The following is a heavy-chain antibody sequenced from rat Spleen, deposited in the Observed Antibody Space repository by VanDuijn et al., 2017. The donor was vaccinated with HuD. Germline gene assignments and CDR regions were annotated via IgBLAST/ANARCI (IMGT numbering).Heavy chain of an antibody. Sequence: EVQLVESGGGLVQPGRSLKLSCVASGFTFNKYWMNWIRQAPGKGLEWVASITNTGGNIYYPDSVKGRFTISRDNAKNTQYLQMDSLRSEDTATYYCARESSGFAYWGQGTLVTVSS. CDR3: ARESSGFAY. CDR2: ITNTGGNI. J-gene: IGHJ3*01. V-gene: IGHV5-31*01. CDR1: GFTFNKYW.